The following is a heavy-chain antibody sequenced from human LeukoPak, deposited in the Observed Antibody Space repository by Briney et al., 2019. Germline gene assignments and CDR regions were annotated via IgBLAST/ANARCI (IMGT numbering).Heavy chain of an antibody. Sequence: SETLSPTCTVSGGSISSYYWSWIRQPPGKGLEWIGYIYYSGSTNYNPSLKSRVTISVDTSKNQFSLKLSSVTAADTAVYYCARGGVSMDVWGKGTTVTVST. D-gene: IGHD2-8*01. CDR3: ARGGVSMDV. CDR2: IYYSGST. CDR1: GGSISSYY. J-gene: IGHJ6*04. V-gene: IGHV4-59*01.